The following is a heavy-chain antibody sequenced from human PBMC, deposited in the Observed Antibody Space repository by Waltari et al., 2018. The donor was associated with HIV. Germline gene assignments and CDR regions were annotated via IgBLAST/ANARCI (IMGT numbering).Heavy chain of an antibody. D-gene: IGHD2-15*01. J-gene: IGHJ6*02. CDR3: ARCETVVTPFINKYLGLDV. CDR1: GLTLSDYR. Sequence: EVQLVESGGKLVQPGVLRRLVCLASGLTLSDYRLLWVPPGPGKGLEWVAYISATGTTICYASSVKGRFTVSRDNGENSLYLDMSSLRAEDTGDYYCARCETVVTPFINKYLGLDVWGPGTTVTVSS. V-gene: IGHV3-48*01. CDR2: ISATGTTI.